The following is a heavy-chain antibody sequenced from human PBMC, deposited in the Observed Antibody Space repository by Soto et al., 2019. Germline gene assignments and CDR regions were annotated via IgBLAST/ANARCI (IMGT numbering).Heavy chain of an antibody. CDR1: GFTFSSYG. CDR3: ARDRRSSSRGYYYYYYGMDV. J-gene: IGHJ6*02. D-gene: IGHD6-6*01. Sequence: VGSLRLSCAASGFTFSSYGMHWVRQAPGKGLEWVAVIWYDGSNKYYADSVKGRFTISRDNSKNTLYLQMNSLRAEDTAVYYCARDRRSSSRGYYYYYYGMDVWGQGTTVTVSS. CDR2: IWYDGSNK. V-gene: IGHV3-33*01.